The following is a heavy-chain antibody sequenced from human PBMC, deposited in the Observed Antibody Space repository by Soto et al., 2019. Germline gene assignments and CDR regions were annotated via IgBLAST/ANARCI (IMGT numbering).Heavy chain of an antibody. V-gene: IGHV3-48*01. J-gene: IGHJ3*02. CDR3: ARDGYCSGGSCYLKDAFDI. D-gene: IGHD2-15*01. CDR1: GFTFSSYS. Sequence: GGSLRLSCAASGFTFSSYSMNWVRQAPGKGLEWVSYISSSSSTIYYADSVKGRFTISRDNAKNSLYLQMNSLRAEDTAVYYCARDGYCSGGSCYLKDAFDIWGQGTMVTVSS. CDR2: ISSSSSTI.